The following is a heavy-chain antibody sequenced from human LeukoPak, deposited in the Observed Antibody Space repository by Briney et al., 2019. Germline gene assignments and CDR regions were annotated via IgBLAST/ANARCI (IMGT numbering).Heavy chain of an antibody. CDR2: IWYDGSYK. D-gene: IGHD2/OR15-2a*01. CDR1: GFTFSSYG. V-gene: IGHV3-33*06. CDR3: AKDQGTSTSFMVP. Sequence: GGSLRLSCAASGFTFSSYGMHWVRQAPGKGLEWAAVIWYDGSYKYYADFVKGRFTISRDNSKNTLYLQMNSLRAEDTAVYYCAKDQGTSTSFMVPWGQGTMVTVSS. J-gene: IGHJ3*01.